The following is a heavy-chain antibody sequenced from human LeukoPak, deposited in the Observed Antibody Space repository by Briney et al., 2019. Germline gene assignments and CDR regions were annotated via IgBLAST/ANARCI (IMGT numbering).Heavy chain of an antibody. CDR3: AREIGSSRNPYYYYYMDV. CDR2: IIPIFGTA. J-gene: IGHJ6*03. CDR1: GGTFSSYA. V-gene: IGHV1-69*06. Sequence: SVKVSCKASGGTFSSYAISWVRQAPGQGLEWMGGIIPIFGTANYAQKFQGRVTITADKSTSTAYMELSSLRSEDTAVYYCAREIGSSRNPYYYYYMDVWGKGTTVTVSS. D-gene: IGHD6-13*01.